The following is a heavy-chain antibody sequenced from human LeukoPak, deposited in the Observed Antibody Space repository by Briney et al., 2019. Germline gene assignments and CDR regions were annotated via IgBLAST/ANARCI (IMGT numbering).Heavy chain of an antibody. V-gene: IGHV1-2*06. D-gene: IGHD3-22*01. Sequence: EASVKVSCKASGYTLTDYYMHWVRQAPGQGLEWMGRINPNSGGTNHAQKFQGRVTMTRDTSISTVYMELSRLGSDDTAVYYCARVGYYESSGYYEYWGQGTLVTVSS. CDR3: ARVGYYESSGYYEY. CDR1: GYTLTDYY. CDR2: INPNSGGT. J-gene: IGHJ4*02.